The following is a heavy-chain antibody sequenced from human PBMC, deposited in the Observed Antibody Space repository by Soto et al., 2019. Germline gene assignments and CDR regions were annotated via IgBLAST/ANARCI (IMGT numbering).Heavy chain of an antibody. CDR2: IYPGDSDT. CDR1: GYSFTSYW. V-gene: IGHV5-51*01. Sequence: GESLKISCKGSGYSFTSYWIGWVRQMPGKGLEWMGIIYPGDSDTRYSPSFQGQVTISADKSISTAYLQWSSLKASDTAMYYCARVLLWFGQQPPTPPTRQSYYYYGMDVWGQGTTVTVSS. D-gene: IGHD3-10*01. CDR3: ARVLLWFGQQPPTPPTRQSYYYYGMDV. J-gene: IGHJ6*02.